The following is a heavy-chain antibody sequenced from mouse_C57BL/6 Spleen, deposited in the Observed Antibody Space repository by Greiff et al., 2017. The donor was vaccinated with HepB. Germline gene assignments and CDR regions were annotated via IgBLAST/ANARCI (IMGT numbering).Heavy chain of an antibody. D-gene: IGHD2-4*01. CDR2: ISGGGGNT. CDR1: GFTFSSYT. Sequence: EVMLVESGGGLVKPGGSLKLSCAASGFTFSSYTMSWVRQTPEKRLEWVATISGGGGNTYYPDSVKGRFTISRDNAKNTLYLQMSSLRSEDTALYYCARQDYDEGAWFAYWGQGTLVTVSA. V-gene: IGHV5-9*01. CDR3: ARQDYDEGAWFAY. J-gene: IGHJ3*01.